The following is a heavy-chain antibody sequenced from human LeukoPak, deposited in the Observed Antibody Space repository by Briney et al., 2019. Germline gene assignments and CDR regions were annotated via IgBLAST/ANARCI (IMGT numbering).Heavy chain of an antibody. CDR1: GGSISSYY. CDR2: IYYSGST. V-gene: IGHV4-59*08. D-gene: IGHD5-18*01. Sequence: SETLSLTCTASGGSISSYYWSWIRQPPGKGLEWIGYIYYSGSTNYNPSLKSRVTISVDTSKNQFSLKLSSVTAADTAVYYCARYGRGYSYGYNYWGQGTLVTVSS. J-gene: IGHJ4*02. CDR3: ARYGRGYSYGYNY.